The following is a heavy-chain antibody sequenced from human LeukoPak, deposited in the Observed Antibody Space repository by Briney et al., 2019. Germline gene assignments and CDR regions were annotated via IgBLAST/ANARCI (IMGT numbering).Heavy chain of an antibody. D-gene: IGHD2-15*01. Sequence: GGSLRLSCAASGFSLNTYALSWVRQAPGGGLEWVAAISGSGDKTYHADSVKGRFTISKDNSENRLSLQMDSLRAEDTAVYFCAKDTTAWWYHRAYMNVWGKGTTVTVSS. CDR2: ISGSGDKT. CDR1: GFSLNTYA. V-gene: IGHV3-23*01. J-gene: IGHJ6*03. CDR3: AKDTTAWWYHRAYMNV.